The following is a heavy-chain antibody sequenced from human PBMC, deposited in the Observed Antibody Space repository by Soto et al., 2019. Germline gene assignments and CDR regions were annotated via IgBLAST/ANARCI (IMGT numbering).Heavy chain of an antibody. CDR2: ISWNSGNI. Sequence: EVHLMESGGGWVQPGRSLRLSCAASGFTFDNYAMHWVRQAPGKGLELVSGISWNSGNIGYADSVKGRFTIARDNAKTSLYLEMNSLRAEDTALYYCAKSLKIFGLATTRSGPLDSWGQGALVTVSS. CDR3: AKSLKIFGLATTRSGPLDS. V-gene: IGHV3-9*01. J-gene: IGHJ4*02. D-gene: IGHD3-3*01. CDR1: GFTFDNYA.